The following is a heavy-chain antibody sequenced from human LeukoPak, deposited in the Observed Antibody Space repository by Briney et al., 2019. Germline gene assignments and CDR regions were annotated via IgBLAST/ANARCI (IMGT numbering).Heavy chain of an antibody. CDR3: ARANDFWSGYYAFDI. CDR1: GFTFSSYG. D-gene: IGHD3-3*01. J-gene: IGHJ3*02. Sequence: GGSLRLSCAASGFTFSSYGMHWVRQAPGKGLEWVAVIWYDGSNKYYADSVKGRFTISRDNSKNTLYLQMNSLRAEDTAVYYCARANDFWSGYYAFDIWGQGTMVTVSS. V-gene: IGHV3-33*01. CDR2: IWYDGSNK.